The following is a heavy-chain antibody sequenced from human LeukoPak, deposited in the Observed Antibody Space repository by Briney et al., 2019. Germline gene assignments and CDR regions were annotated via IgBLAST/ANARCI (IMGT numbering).Heavy chain of an antibody. CDR3: ARRRWLQPGFVAFDT. CDR2: ISAYNGNT. J-gene: IGHJ3*02. CDR1: GYTFTSYG. V-gene: IGHV1-18*01. Sequence: GASVKVSCKASGYTFTSYGISWVRQAPGQGLEWMGWISAYNGNTNYAQKLQGRVTMTSDTPINTAYMELSSLTSDDTAVYFCARRRWLQPGFVAFDTWGQGTMVTVSS. D-gene: IGHD5-24*01.